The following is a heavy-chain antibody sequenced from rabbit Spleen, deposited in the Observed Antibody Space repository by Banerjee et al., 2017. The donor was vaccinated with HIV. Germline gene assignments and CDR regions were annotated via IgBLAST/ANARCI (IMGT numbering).Heavy chain of an antibody. CDR1: GFSFSSSSY. CDR2: ISDGSSGST. D-gene: IGHD4-1*01. CDR3: ARDRTGDGGWFFSL. J-gene: IGHJ4*01. V-gene: IGHV1S45*01. Sequence: QEQLVESGGGLVQPEGSLTLPCTASGFSFSSSSYMCWARQAPGKGLEWIGCISDGSSGSTYYASWAKGRFTISKPSSTTVTLQVTSLTAADTATYFCARDRTGDGGWFFSLWGPGTLVTVS.